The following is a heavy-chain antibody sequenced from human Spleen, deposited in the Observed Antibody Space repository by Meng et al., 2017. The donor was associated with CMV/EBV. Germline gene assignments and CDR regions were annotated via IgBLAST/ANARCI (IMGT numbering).Heavy chain of an antibody. Sequence: GGSLRLSCAASGFIFSDHYMDWVRQAPGKGLEWVGRSRNKANRYTTEYAASVKGRFTISRDESKNSLYLQMNGLKTEDTAVFYCVRGYNSFDSWGQGTLVTVSS. D-gene: IGHD1-1*01. CDR1: GFIFSDHY. J-gene: IGHJ4*02. CDR2: SRNKANRYTT. CDR3: VRGYNSFDS. V-gene: IGHV3-72*01.